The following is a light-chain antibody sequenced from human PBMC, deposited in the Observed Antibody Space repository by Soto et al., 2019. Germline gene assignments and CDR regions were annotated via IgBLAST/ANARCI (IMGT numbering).Light chain of an antibody. J-gene: IGLJ1*01. CDR1: SRDIGGYDF. CDR2: EVN. Sequence: QSALTQPPSASGSPGQSVTISCTGTSRDIGGYDFVSWYQQYPGKAPQLIISEVNQRPSGVPDRFSGSKSGNTASLTISGLQSEDEADYYCLAYAGRTTLVFGTGTKVPVL. V-gene: IGLV2-8*01. CDR3: LAYAGRTTLV.